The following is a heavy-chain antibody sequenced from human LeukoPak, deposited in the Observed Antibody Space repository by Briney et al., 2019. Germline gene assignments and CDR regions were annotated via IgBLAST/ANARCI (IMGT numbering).Heavy chain of an antibody. CDR1: GGSISSGSYY. V-gene: IGHV4-61*02. Sequence: SETLSLTCTVSGGSISSGSYYWSWIRQPAGKGLEWIGRIYTSGSTNYNPSLKRRVTISVDTSKNQFSLKLSSDTAAYKAVYDSARAGDSDSYYYFDVWGKGTMVTVSS. CDR2: IYTSGST. J-gene: IGHJ6*03. D-gene: IGHD1-26*01. CDR3: ARAGDSDSYYYFDV.